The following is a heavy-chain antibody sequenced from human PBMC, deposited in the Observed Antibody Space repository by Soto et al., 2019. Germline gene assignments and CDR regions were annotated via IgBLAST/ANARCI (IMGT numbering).Heavy chain of an antibody. CDR3: AIRIGSAWYLFDY. Sequence: QVQLVQSGAEVKKPGASVKVSCKASGYTLPSYAMHWVRQAPGQRLEWMGWINAGNGNTKSSQKFQGRVTITRDTSASTAYRELSSLRSEGTAVYYGAIRIGSAWYLFDYWGQGTLVTVSS. CDR2: INAGNGNT. J-gene: IGHJ4*02. CDR1: GYTLPSYA. D-gene: IGHD6-19*01. V-gene: IGHV1-3*01.